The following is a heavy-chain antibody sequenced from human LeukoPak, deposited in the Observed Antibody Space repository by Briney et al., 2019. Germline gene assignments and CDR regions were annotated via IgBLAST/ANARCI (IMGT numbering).Heavy chain of an antibody. CDR2: TYYRSKWYN. CDR1: GDSVSSNSAA. CDR3: ARGGRQQLVHGLYYYYGMDV. J-gene: IGHJ6*02. V-gene: IGHV6-1*01. D-gene: IGHD6-13*01. Sequence: SQTLSLTCAISGDSVSSNSAAWNWIRQSPSRGLEWLGRTYYRSKWYNDYAVSVKSRITINPDTSKNQFSLQLNSVTPEDTAVYYCARGGRQQLVHGLYYYYGMDVWGQGTTVTVSS.